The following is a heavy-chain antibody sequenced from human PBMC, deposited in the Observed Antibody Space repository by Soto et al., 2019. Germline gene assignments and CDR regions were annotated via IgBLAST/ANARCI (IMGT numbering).Heavy chain of an antibody. J-gene: IGHJ4*02. Sequence: GASVKVSCKASGYTFTSYGISWVRQAPGQGLEWMGWISAYNGNTNYAQKLQGRVTMTTDTSTSTAYMELRSLRSDDTAVYYCARGFMITFGGVIVIRYFDYWGQGTLVTVSS. D-gene: IGHD3-16*02. CDR3: ARGFMITFGGVIVIRYFDY. CDR1: GYTFTSYG. CDR2: ISAYNGNT. V-gene: IGHV1-18*01.